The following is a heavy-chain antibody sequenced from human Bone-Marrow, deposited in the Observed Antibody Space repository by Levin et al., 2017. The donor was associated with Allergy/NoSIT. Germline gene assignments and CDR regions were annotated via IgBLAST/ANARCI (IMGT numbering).Heavy chain of an antibody. V-gene: IGHV3-13*01. CDR3: ARYNYEYNALDI. J-gene: IGHJ3*02. CDR1: GFTFRTHD. CDR2: IGTAGDT. Sequence: GESLKISCAASGFTFRTHDMHWVRQGTGKGLEWVSTIGTAGDTYYPDSVRGRFTISRENATNTLYLQMNGLSAGDTAVYYCARYNYEYNALDIWGQGTMVTVSS. D-gene: IGHD5-18*01.